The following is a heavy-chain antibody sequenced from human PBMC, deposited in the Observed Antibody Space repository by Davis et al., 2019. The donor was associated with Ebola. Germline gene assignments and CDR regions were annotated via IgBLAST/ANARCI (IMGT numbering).Heavy chain of an antibody. V-gene: IGHV4-39*07. Sequence: SETLSLTCTVSGDSISSYYWGWVRQPPGKGLEWVGSVYHSGSTYYNPSLKSRVTISLDTSKNHFSLKLTSVTAADTAVYYCARGTYYYTSGSYYGRLDNWGQGTLVTVSS. CDR2: VYHSGST. J-gene: IGHJ4*02. CDR3: ARGTYYYTSGSYYGRLDN. D-gene: IGHD3-10*01. CDR1: GDSISSYY.